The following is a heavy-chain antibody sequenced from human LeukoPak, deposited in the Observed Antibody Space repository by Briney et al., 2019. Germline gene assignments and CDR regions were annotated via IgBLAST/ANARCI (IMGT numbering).Heavy chain of an antibody. J-gene: IGHJ3*02. CDR1: GGSFSGYY. Sequence: ASETLSLTCAVYGGSFSGYYWSWIRHPPGKGLEWIGEINHSGSTNYNPSFKSRVTISVDTSKNQFSLKLSSVTAADTAVYYCARGWLSVSLDAFDIWGQGTMVTVSS. CDR3: ARGWLSVSLDAFDI. V-gene: IGHV4-34*01. D-gene: IGHD3-9*01. CDR2: INHSGST.